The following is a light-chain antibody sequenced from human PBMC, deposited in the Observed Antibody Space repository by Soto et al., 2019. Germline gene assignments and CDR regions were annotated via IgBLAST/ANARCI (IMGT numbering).Light chain of an antibody. J-gene: IGKJ2*01. Sequence: IQMTQSPSTLSASVGDRVTITCRASQGLSTLLAWYQQKPGRAPNLLIYDASSLESGVPSRFSGGGSGTEFTLTISSLHPDDFATYYCQQYNSYWYTFGQGTKLEI. CDR2: DAS. V-gene: IGKV1-5*01. CDR3: QQYNSYWYT. CDR1: QGLSTL.